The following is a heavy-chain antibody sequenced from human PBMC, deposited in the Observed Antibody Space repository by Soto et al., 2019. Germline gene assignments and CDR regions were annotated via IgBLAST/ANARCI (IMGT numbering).Heavy chain of an antibody. V-gene: IGHV3-73*02. Sequence: EVQLVESGGGLVQPGGSLKLSCAASGFTFSGSAMHWVRQASGKGLEWVGRIRSKANSYATAYAASVKGRFTISRDDSKNTAYLQMKRLKTEDTAVYYCTLGGSGYDYYYYGMDVWGQGTTVTVSS. D-gene: IGHD5-12*01. CDR1: GFTFSGSA. CDR2: IRSKANSYAT. J-gene: IGHJ6*02. CDR3: TLGGSGYDYYYYGMDV.